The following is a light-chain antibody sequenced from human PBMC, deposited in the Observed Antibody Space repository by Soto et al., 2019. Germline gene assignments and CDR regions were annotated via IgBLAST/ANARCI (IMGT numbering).Light chain of an antibody. CDR1: SSDVGGYNY. CDR2: DVS. J-gene: IGLJ2*01. CDR3: SSYTSSSTLAV. Sequence: QSALTQPASVSGSPGQSITISCTGTSSDVGGYNYVSWYQQHPGKAPKLMIYDVSNRPSGVSNRFSGSKSGNTASLTISGVQAEDEAEYYCSSYTSSSTLAVFGGGTPLTV. V-gene: IGLV2-14*01.